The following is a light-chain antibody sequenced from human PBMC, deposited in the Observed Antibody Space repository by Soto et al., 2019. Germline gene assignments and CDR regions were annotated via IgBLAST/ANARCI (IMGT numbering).Light chain of an antibody. CDR1: SSDVGYYNY. V-gene: IGLV2-8*01. CDR2: EVT. CDR3: SSYAGSNNYV. J-gene: IGLJ1*01. Sequence: QSVRTEPPSASVSPGQSVTISCTGTSSDVGYYNYVSWYQQHPGKAPKLMIYEVTKRPSGVPDRFSGSKSGNTASLTVSGLQADDEADYYCSSYAGSNNYVFGTGTKVTVL.